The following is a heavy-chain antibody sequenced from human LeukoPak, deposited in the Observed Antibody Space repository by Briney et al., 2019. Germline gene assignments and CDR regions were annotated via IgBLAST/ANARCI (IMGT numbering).Heavy chain of an antibody. D-gene: IGHD2-2*03. CDR1: GYTFTIFG. J-gene: IGHJ6*03. CDR3: ARNVGGYCSSTSCREGDYYYMDV. CDR2: ISAYNGNT. Sequence: ASVKVSCTASGYTFTIFGISWVRQAPGQGLEWMGWISAYNGNTNYAQKLQGRVTMTTDTSTSTAYMELRSLRSDDTAVYYCARNVGGYCSSTSCREGDYYYMDVWGKGTTVTVSS. V-gene: IGHV1-18*01.